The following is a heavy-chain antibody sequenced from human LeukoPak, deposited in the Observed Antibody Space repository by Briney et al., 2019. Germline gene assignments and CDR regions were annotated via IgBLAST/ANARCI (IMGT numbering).Heavy chain of an antibody. CDR2: IYYSGST. D-gene: IGHD3-22*01. CDR3: ARGKYYYDSSGYYFVWFDP. CDR1: GGSISSYY. J-gene: IGHJ5*02. V-gene: IGHV4-59*01. Sequence: SETLSLTCTVSGGSISSYYWSWIRQPPGKGLEWIGYIYYSGSTNYNPSLKSRVTISVDTSKNQFSLKLSSVTAADTAVYYCARGKYYYDSSGYYFVWFDPWGQGTLVTVSS.